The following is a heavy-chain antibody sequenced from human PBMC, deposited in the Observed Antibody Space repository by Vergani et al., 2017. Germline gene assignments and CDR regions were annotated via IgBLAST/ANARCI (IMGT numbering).Heavy chain of an antibody. D-gene: IGHD3-10*01. CDR1: DSSIMTNLY. Sequence: QVQLQESGPGLVKPSETLTLTCDVSDSSIMTNLYLGWFRQSPGKGLEWIGCIHHSGDTHYNSSLKRRVSISIVSSSKFSLSLTSVTSADTAIYYCAGHRGSAGVFPSSYFCGMDVWGHGTTVTVSS. CDR3: AGHRGSAGVFPSSYFCGMDV. CDR2: IHHSGDT. J-gene: IGHJ6*02. V-gene: IGHV4-38-2*01.